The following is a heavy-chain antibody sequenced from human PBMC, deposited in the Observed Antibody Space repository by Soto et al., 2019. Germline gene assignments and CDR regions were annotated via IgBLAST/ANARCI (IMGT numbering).Heavy chain of an antibody. CDR1: GYTFIRYG. D-gene: IGHD3-16*01. J-gene: IGHJ6*02. CDR2: ISPYNDYT. V-gene: IGHV1-18*01. Sequence: QVQLAQSANEVKKPGASVRVSCKAAGYTFIRYGIAWVRQAPGQGLEWMGWISPYNDYTVYAQKFQGRVSMTADTSTRTVHMNLRGRKSDDTAVYYCARGGYYDNSWGKLSHYGLDVWGQGTSVSVSS. CDR3: ARGGYYDNSWGKLSHYGLDV.